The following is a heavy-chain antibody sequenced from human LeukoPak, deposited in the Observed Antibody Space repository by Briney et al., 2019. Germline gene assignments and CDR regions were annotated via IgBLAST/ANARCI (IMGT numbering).Heavy chain of an antibody. J-gene: IGHJ4*02. Sequence: PGGSLRLSCAASGFTLRNYAMHWVRQAPGKGLEWVSVMSSDGTNQHYVDSVKSRFTISRDTSKNTVFLQMDSLRVEDTAMYYCARPYFCSSSTCSYGLVYWGKGTLVTVSS. V-gene: IGHV3-30*04. D-gene: IGHD2-2*01. CDR3: ARPYFCSSSTCSYGLVY. CDR2: MSSDGTNQ. CDR1: GFTLRNYA.